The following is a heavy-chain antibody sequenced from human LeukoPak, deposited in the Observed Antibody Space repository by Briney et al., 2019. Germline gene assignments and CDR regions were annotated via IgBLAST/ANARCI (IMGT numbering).Heavy chain of an antibody. D-gene: IGHD3-10*01. J-gene: IGHJ4*02. CDR1: GFTFGSYG. CDR3: AKDKGSGSYYNFPHVL. Sequence: GGSLRLSCAASGFTFGSYGMHWVRQAPGKGLEWVAFIRYDGSNKYYADSVKGRFTISRDNSKNTLYLQMNSLRAEDTAVYYCAKDKGSGSYYNFPHVLWGQGTLVTVSS. V-gene: IGHV3-30*02. CDR2: IRYDGSNK.